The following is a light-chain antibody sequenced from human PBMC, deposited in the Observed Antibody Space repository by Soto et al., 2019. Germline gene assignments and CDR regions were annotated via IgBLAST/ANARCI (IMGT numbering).Light chain of an antibody. CDR3: ISYAGSNNFGV. Sequence: QSALTQPPSASGSPGQSVTISCTGTISDVGGYNYVSWYQQHPGKAPKLMSYEVSKRPSGVPDRFSGSKSGNTASLTVSGLQAEDEADYYCISYAGSNNFGVFGGGTKLTVL. J-gene: IGLJ2*01. CDR2: EVS. V-gene: IGLV2-8*01. CDR1: ISDVGGYNY.